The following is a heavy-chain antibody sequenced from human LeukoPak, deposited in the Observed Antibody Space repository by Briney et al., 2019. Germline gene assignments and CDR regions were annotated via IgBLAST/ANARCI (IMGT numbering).Heavy chain of an antibody. Sequence: PSETLSLTCTIRGGSIASHYWSWIRQPPGKGLEWIGYIYYRGNTIYNPSLKSRVTMSVDTSKNQFSLSLTSVTAADTAVYHCVRDLDDYGGNTVWYFDVWGRGTLVTVSS. V-gene: IGHV4-59*11. J-gene: IGHJ2*01. CDR1: GGSIASHY. CDR2: IYYRGNT. D-gene: IGHD4-23*01. CDR3: VRDLDDYGGNTVWYFDV.